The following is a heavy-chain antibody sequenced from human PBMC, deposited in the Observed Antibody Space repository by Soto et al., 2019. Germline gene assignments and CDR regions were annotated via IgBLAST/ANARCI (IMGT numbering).Heavy chain of an antibody. CDR1: GFTFSSYA. Sequence: GGSLRLSCAASGFTFSSYAMSWVRQAPGKGLEWVSAISGSGGSTYYADSVKGRFTISRDNSKNTLYLQMNSLRAEDTAVYYCAKGLRWSPQTPAFDYWGQGTLVTVSS. D-gene: IGHD4-17*01. J-gene: IGHJ4*02. CDR2: ISGSGGST. CDR3: AKGLRWSPQTPAFDY. V-gene: IGHV3-23*01.